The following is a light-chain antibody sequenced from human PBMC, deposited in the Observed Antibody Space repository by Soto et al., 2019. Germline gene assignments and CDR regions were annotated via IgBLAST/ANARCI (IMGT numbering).Light chain of an antibody. CDR1: TGAVTSGHY. Sequence: QAVVAQEPSLTVSPGGTVTLTCGSSTGAVTSGHYPYWFQQKPGQAPRTLIYDTSNKHSWTPARFSGSLLGGKAALTLSGEQPEDEAEYYSLLVYSGGVVFGGGKKVTV. V-gene: IGLV7-46*01. CDR2: DTS. CDR3: LLVYSGGVV. J-gene: IGLJ2*01.